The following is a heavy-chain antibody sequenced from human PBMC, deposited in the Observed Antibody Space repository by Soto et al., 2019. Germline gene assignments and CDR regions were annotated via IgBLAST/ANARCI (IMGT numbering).Heavy chain of an antibody. J-gene: IGHJ3*02. CDR1: GGTFSSYT. V-gene: IGHV1-69*02. D-gene: IGHD2-15*01. Sequence: SVKVSFKASGGTFSSYTISWVRQAPGQGLEWMGRIIPILGIANYAQKFQGRVTITADKSTSTAYMELSSLRSEDTAVYYCARIDCSGGSCYSYYAFDIWGQGTMVTVS. CDR2: IIPILGIA. CDR3: ARIDCSGGSCYSYYAFDI.